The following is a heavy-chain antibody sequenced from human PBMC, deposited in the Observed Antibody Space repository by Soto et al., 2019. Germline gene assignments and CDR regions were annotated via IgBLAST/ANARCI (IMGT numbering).Heavy chain of an antibody. J-gene: IGHJ6*03. CDR3: ARGGIAAADTHYYYYYMDV. V-gene: IGHV1-3*01. D-gene: IGHD6-13*01. CDR1: GYTFTSYA. Sequence: QVQLVQSGAEVKKPGASVKVSCKASGYTFTSYAMHWVRQAPGQRLEWTGWINAGNGNTKYSQKFQGRVTITRDTSASTAYMELSSLRSEDTAVYYCARGGIAAADTHYYYYYMDVWGKGTTVTVSS. CDR2: INAGNGNT.